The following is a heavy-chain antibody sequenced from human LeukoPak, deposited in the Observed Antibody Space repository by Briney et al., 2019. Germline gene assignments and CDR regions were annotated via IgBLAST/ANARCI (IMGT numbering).Heavy chain of an antibody. V-gene: IGHV3-30*18. Sequence: GGSLRLSCAASGFTFSSYGMHWVRQAPGKGLEWAAVISYDGSNKYYADSVKGRFTISRDNSKNTLYLQMNSLRAEDTAVYYCAKYGQWELYYGMDVWGQGTTVTVSS. CDR3: AKYGQWELYYGMDV. CDR2: ISYDGSNK. CDR1: GFTFSSYG. J-gene: IGHJ6*02. D-gene: IGHD1-26*01.